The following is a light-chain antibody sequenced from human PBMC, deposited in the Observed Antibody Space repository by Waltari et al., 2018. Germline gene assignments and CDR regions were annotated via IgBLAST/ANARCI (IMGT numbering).Light chain of an antibody. Sequence: DIQMTQSPSTLSASVGDRVTITCRASQSLSHWLAWYQQQPGKAPKVLFYKASTLESGVPSRFSGSGAGTEVTLTISSLQPGDLATYYCQQYRNLWTFGQGTKVEIK. J-gene: IGKJ1*01. CDR1: QSLSHW. V-gene: IGKV1-5*03. CDR2: KAS. CDR3: QQYRNLWT.